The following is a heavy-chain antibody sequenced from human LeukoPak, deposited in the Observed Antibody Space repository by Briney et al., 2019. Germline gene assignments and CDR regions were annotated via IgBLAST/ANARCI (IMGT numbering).Heavy chain of an antibody. CDR1: GYTFTGYY. Sequence: ASVKVSCKASGYTFTGYYMHWVRQAPGQGLEWMGWINPNSGGTNYAQKFQGRVTMTRDTSISTAYMELSSLRSEDTAVYYCARTTVRGVSKDYWGQGTLVTVSS. V-gene: IGHV1-2*02. D-gene: IGHD3-10*01. CDR3: ARTTVRGVSKDY. CDR2: INPNSGGT. J-gene: IGHJ4*02.